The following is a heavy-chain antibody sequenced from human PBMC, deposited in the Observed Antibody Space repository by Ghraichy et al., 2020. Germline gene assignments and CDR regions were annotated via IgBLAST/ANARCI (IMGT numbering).Heavy chain of an antibody. J-gene: IGHJ4*02. CDR2: MNPNSGDT. CDR1: GYTFTNYD. CDR3: ARATGIAARGRYYFDY. V-gene: IGHV1-8*03. D-gene: IGHD6-6*01. Sequence: ASVKVSCRVSGYTFTNYDINWVRQATGQGLEWMGYMNPNSGDTVYAPKFQGRVTVISDTSISTAYMELTSLRSDDTAVYYCARATGIAARGRYYFDYWGQGTVVTVSS.